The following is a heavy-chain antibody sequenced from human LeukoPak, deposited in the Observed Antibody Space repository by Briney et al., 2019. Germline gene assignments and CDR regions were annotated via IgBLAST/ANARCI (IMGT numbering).Heavy chain of an antibody. CDR3: ARGWGRAYYYYGMDV. Sequence: GASVKVSCKASGYTFTSYGISWVRQAPGQGLEWMGWISAYNGNTNYAQKFQGRVTMTRDTSISTAYMELSRLRSDDTAVYYCARGWGRAYYYYGMDVWGQGTTVTVSS. CDR1: GYTFTSYG. CDR2: ISAYNGNT. V-gene: IGHV1-18*01. D-gene: IGHD3-16*01. J-gene: IGHJ6*02.